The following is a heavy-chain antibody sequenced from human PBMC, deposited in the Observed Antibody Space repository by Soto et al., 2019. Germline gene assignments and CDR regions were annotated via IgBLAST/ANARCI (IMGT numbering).Heavy chain of an antibody. CDR3: ASLDPGARFDP. Sequence: QVQLVQSGAEVKKPGASVKVSCTAPRYIFTAYFMHWVRQAPGQGLEWMGWINPNNGATHYGLSFKGRVTMTRDPSITTAYMELSSLRSDDTAVYYCASLDPGARFDPWGQGTLVIVSS. V-gene: IGHV1-2*02. CDR2: INPNNGAT. CDR1: RYIFTAYF. J-gene: IGHJ5*02.